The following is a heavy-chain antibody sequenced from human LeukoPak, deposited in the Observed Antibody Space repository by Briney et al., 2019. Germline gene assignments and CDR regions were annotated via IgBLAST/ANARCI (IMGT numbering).Heavy chain of an antibody. Sequence: SVKVSCKASGGTFSSYTISWVRQAPGQGLEWMGRIIPILGIANYAQKFQGRVTITADKSTSTAYMELSSLGSEDTAVYYCARLDTYYYDSSGYSPDWGQGTLVTVSS. D-gene: IGHD3-22*01. CDR2: IIPILGIA. CDR3: ARLDTYYYDSSGYSPD. CDR1: GGTFSSYT. J-gene: IGHJ4*02. V-gene: IGHV1-69*02.